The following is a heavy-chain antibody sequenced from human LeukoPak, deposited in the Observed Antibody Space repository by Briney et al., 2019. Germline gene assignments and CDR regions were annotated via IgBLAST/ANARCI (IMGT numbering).Heavy chain of an antibody. CDR1: GFSVSRSF. Sequence: GGSLRLSCAASGFSVSRSFLSWVRLAPGKGLEWVSIIYSGGDTYYADSLKGRFTISRDNSKNTLYLQISTLRVEDTAVYYCARRGNPGTYFDYWGQGTLVAVSS. CDR3: ARRGNPGTYFDY. D-gene: IGHD6-13*01. CDR2: IYSGGDT. V-gene: IGHV3-66*04. J-gene: IGHJ4*02.